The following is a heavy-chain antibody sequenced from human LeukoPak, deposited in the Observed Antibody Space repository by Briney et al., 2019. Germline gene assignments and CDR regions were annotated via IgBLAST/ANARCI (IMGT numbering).Heavy chain of an antibody. Sequence: GGSLRLSCAASGFTFSSYDMNWVRQAPGKGLEWVSLISSSSSYIYFADSVKGRCTISRDNAKNSLYLQMHSLRAEDTAVYYCARGQIMVRGPIDYWVQGTLVTVSS. CDR2: ISSSSSYI. CDR1: GFTFSSYD. V-gene: IGHV3-21*06. CDR3: ARGQIMVRGPIDY. D-gene: IGHD3-10*01. J-gene: IGHJ4*02.